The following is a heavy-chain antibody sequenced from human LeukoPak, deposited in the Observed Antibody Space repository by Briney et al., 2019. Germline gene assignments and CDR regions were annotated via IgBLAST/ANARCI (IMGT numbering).Heavy chain of an antibody. CDR3: ARGGGIAVAFNFDY. D-gene: IGHD6-19*01. V-gene: IGHV4-59*01. J-gene: IGHJ4*02. CDR1: GGSISSYY. CDR2: IYYSGST. Sequence: SETLSLTCTVSGGSISSYYWSWIRQPPGKGLEWIGYIYYSGSTNYNPSLKSRVTISVDTSKNQFSLKLSSVTAADTAVYYCARGGGIAVAFNFDYWGQGTLVIVSS.